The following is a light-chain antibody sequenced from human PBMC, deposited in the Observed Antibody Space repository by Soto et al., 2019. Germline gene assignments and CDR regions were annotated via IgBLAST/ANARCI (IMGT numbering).Light chain of an antibody. CDR3: SSYAGSNNPYV. V-gene: IGLV2-8*01. Sequence: QSALTQPPSASGSPGQSVTISCTGTSGDIGGYDYVSWYQQHPGKAPKLMIYGVTNRPLGVPDRFSSSKSGNTASLTVSGLQAEDEADYYCSSYAGSNNPYVFGTGTKLTVL. CDR1: SGDIGGYDY. J-gene: IGLJ1*01. CDR2: GVT.